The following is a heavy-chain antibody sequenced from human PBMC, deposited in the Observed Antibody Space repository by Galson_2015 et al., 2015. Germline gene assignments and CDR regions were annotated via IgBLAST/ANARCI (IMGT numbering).Heavy chain of an antibody. Sequence: SLRLSCAASGFTFSNFEINWVRQAPGKGLEWVSYISGRGDAIYYPDSVKGRFTISRDNAKNLVYLQMSSLRVDDTAVYYCARVCQDVVGEAYEQYFDYWRQGALVTVSS. V-gene: IGHV3-48*03. D-gene: IGHD3-10*01. CDR1: GFTFSNFE. CDR2: ISGRGDAI. J-gene: IGHJ4*02. CDR3: ARVCQDVVGEAYEQYFDY.